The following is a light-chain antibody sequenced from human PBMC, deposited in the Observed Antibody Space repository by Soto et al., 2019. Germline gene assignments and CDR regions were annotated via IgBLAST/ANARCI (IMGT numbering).Light chain of an antibody. Sequence: QSVLTQSPSASGSPGQSVTISCTGTKNDIGVYDFVSWYQHHPGKAPRLIIYEVVQRPSGVPDRFSGSKSGNTASLTVSGLQAADEADYFCSSYTSASALGIFGGGTKLTVL. CDR3: SSYTSASALGI. CDR1: KNDIGVYDF. J-gene: IGLJ2*01. V-gene: IGLV2-8*01. CDR2: EVV.